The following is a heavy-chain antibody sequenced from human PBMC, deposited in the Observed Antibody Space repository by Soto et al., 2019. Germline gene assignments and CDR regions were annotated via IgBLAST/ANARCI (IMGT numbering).Heavy chain of an antibody. D-gene: IGHD3-3*01. CDR3: ASRDFWSGYHLDY. V-gene: IGHV3-66*01. CDR2: IYSGGNT. J-gene: IGHJ4*02. Sequence: EVQLVESGGGLVQPGGSLRLSCAASGFTVSTNYMSWVRQAPGKGLEWVSVIYSGGNTYYADYVKGRFTITRDNSKNTLYLQMNSLRAEDTAVYYCASRDFWSGYHLDYWGQGTLVTVSS. CDR1: GFTVSTNY.